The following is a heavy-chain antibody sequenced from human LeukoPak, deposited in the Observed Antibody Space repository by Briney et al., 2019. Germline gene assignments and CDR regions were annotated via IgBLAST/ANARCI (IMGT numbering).Heavy chain of an antibody. CDR2: ISAYNGNT. D-gene: IGHD3-10*01. Sequence: ASVKVSCKASGYTFTSYGISWVRQAPGQGLEWMGWISAYNGNTNYAQKLQGRVTMTTDTSTSTAYMELRSLRSEDTAVYYCARDRGVTMVRGVIDSFDYWGQGTLVTVSS. CDR3: ARDRGVTMVRGVIDSFDY. CDR1: GYTFTSYG. V-gene: IGHV1-18*01. J-gene: IGHJ4*02.